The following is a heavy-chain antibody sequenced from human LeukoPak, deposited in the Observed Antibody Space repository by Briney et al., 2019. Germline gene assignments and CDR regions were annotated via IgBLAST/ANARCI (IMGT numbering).Heavy chain of an antibody. V-gene: IGHV4-59*08. J-gene: IGHJ6*02. CDR3: ARADESLVYGMDV. CDR1: GGSITSDY. Sequence: SETLSLTCTLSGGSITSDYWSWIRQSPGKGLEWIGYFSYSGSTHYSPSLTSRVAISVDTSRNQLSLKLSSVTAADTAIYYCARADESLVYGMDVWGPGTTVIVSS. CDR2: FSYSGST.